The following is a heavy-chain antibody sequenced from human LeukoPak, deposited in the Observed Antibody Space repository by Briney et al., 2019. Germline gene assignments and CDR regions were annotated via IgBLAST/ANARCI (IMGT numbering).Heavy chain of an antibody. D-gene: IGHD3-22*01. Sequence: ASVKVSCKVSGYTLTELSMHWVRQAPGKGLEWMGGFDPEDGETIYAQKFQGRVTMTEDTSTDTAYMELSSLRSQDTAVYYCATDHTPAGNYYDNYWGQGTLVTVSS. CDR3: ATDHTPAGNYYDNY. J-gene: IGHJ4*02. CDR1: GYTLTELS. CDR2: FDPEDGET. V-gene: IGHV1-24*01.